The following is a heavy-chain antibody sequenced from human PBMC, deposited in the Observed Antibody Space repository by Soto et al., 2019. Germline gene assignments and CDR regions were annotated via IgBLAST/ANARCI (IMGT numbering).Heavy chain of an antibody. J-gene: IGHJ5*02. CDR3: ARDADTSGHFRWFDP. Sequence: QVQLVESGGGVVQPGRSLRLTCAASGFSFTAYGMHWARQAPGKGLEWVAGLSSDESRAPYADSLKGRFTISRDNSKHTLYLQMNSLRPEDTAVYYCARDADTSGHFRWFDPWGQGTLVTVSS. V-gene: IGHV3-30*03. CDR2: LSSDESRA. D-gene: IGHD3-22*01. CDR1: GFSFTAYG.